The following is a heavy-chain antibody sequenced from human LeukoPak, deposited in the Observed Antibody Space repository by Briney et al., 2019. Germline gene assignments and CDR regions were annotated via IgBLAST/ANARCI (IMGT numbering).Heavy chain of an antibody. Sequence: SETLSLTCIVSGVSVSSGSYYWSWIRQPPGKGLEWIGHISYSGSTDYIPSLKSRVTISADTSKNLFSLKLTSVTAADTAVYYCARDLDSSGYPDAFDIWGQGIMVTVSS. CDR1: GVSVSSGSYY. CDR2: ISYSGST. V-gene: IGHV4-61*01. D-gene: IGHD3-22*01. CDR3: ARDLDSSGYPDAFDI. J-gene: IGHJ3*02.